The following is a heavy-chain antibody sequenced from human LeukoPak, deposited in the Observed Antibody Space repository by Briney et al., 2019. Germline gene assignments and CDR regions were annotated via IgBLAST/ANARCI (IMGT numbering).Heavy chain of an antibody. V-gene: IGHV4-59*01. Sequence: SETLSLTCAVFGVSITSYYWSWIRQPPGKGLEWIGYIYYSGTTNYNPSFKSRVTMSLDTSKNQVSLNLNSVTAEDTAVYFCATLGDFDFWGQGALVAVSS. J-gene: IGHJ4*02. CDR2: IYYSGTT. D-gene: IGHD3-16*01. CDR1: GVSITSYY. CDR3: ATLGDFDF.